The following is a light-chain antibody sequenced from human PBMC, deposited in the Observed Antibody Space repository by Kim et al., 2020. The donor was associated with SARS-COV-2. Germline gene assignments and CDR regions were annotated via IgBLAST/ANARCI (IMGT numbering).Light chain of an antibody. CDR2: VNSDGSH. V-gene: IGLV4-69*01. J-gene: IGLJ2*01. Sequence: SVKLTCTLRSGHSSYAIEWHQQQPEKGPRYLMKVNSDGSHSKGDGIPDRFSGSSSGAERFLTISSLQSEDEADYYCQTWGTGIVVFGGGTQLTVL. CDR3: QTWGTGIVV. CDR1: SGHSSYA.